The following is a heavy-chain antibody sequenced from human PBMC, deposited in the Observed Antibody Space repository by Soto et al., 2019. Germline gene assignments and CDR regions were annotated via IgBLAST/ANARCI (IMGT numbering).Heavy chain of an antibody. Sequence: SGPTLVNPTQTLTLTCTFSGFSLSTSGICVSWIRQPPGNALEWLALIDWDDDKYYSTSLKTRLTISKDTSKNQVVLTMTNMDPVDTATYYCARMKQVAGTRSFDYWGQGTLVTVSS. D-gene: IGHD6-19*01. CDR3: ARMKQVAGTRSFDY. CDR2: IDWDDDK. J-gene: IGHJ4*02. V-gene: IGHV2-70*01. CDR1: GFSLSTSGIC.